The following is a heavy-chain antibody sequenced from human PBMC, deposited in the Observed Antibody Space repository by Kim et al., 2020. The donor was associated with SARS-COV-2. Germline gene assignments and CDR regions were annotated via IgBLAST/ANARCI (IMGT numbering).Heavy chain of an antibody. J-gene: IGHJ6*01. CDR2: ISYDGSNK. CDR1: GFTFSSYA. V-gene: IGHV3-30*04. D-gene: IGHD6-19*01. CDR3: ARDRLLLAVLLYYGMDV. Sequence: GGSLRLSCAASGFTFSSYAIHWVRQAPGKGLEWVSLISYDGSNKYYADSVKGRFTISRDNSKNTLYLQMNSLRAEDTAVYYCARDRLLLAVLLYYGMDV.